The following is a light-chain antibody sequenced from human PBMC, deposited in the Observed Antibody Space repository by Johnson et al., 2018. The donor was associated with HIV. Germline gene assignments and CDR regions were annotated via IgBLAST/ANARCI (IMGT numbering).Light chain of an antibody. J-gene: IGLJ1*01. CDR2: YNN. Sequence: QSVLTQPPSVSAAPGQKVTTSCSGSSSNIGNNYVSWYQQLPGTAPKLLIYYNNKRPSGIPDRFSGSKSGTSATLGITGLQTGDEADYYCGTWDSSLSASYVFGTGTKVTVL. V-gene: IGLV1-51*01. CDR1: SSNIGNNY. CDR3: GTWDSSLSASYV.